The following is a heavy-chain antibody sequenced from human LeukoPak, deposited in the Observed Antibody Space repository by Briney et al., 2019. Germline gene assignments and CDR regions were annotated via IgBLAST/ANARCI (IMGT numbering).Heavy chain of an antibody. CDR3: ARHERSTWFGELGTVDY. CDR1: GGSISSSSYY. CDR2: IYYSGST. Sequence: SETLSLTCTVSGGSISSSSYYWGWIRQPPGKGLEGIGRIYYSGSTYYNPSLKSRVTISVDTSKNQFSLKLSSVTAADTAVYYCARHERSTWFGELGTVDYWGQGTLVTVSS. V-gene: IGHV4-39*01. J-gene: IGHJ4*02. D-gene: IGHD3-10*01.